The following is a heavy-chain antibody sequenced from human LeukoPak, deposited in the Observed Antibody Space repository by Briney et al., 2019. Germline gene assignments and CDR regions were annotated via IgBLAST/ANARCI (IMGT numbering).Heavy chain of an antibody. CDR3: AVHVAAPIKIGWYYYYYMDV. J-gene: IGHJ6*03. V-gene: IGHV4-59*01. Sequence: PSETLSLTCTVSGGSISSYYWSWIRQPPGKGLEWIGYIYYSGSTNYNPSLKSRVTISVDTSKNQFSLKLSSVTAADTAVYYCAVHVAAPIKIGWYYYYYMDVWGKGTTVTISS. D-gene: IGHD6-13*01. CDR2: IYYSGST. CDR1: GGSISSYY.